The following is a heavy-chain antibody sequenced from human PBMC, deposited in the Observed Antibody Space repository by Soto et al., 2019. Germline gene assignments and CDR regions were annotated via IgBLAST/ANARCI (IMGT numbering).Heavy chain of an antibody. CDR1: GGSISSSSYY. V-gene: IGHV4-39*01. Sequence: SETLSLTCTVSGGSISSSSYYWGWIRQPPGKGLEWIGSIYYSGSTYYNPSLKSRVTISVDTSKNQFSLKLSSVTAADTAVYYCARHMTTVTGNWFDPGGQGTLVTVSS. J-gene: IGHJ5*02. CDR2: IYYSGST. CDR3: ARHMTTVTGNWFDP. D-gene: IGHD4-17*01.